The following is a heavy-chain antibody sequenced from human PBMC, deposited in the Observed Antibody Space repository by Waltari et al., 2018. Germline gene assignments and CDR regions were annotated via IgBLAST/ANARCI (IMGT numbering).Heavy chain of an antibody. Sequence: QLQLQESGPGLVKPSETLSLTCTVSGGSISSSSYYWGWIRQPPGKGLEWIGSIYYSGSTYYNPSLKSRVTISVDTSKNQFSLKLSSVTAADTAVYYCARPDSSGYYSALRPGAFDLWGRGTLVTVSS. CDR3: ARPDSSGYYSALRPGAFDL. V-gene: IGHV4-39*01. CDR1: GGSISSSSYY. D-gene: IGHD3-22*01. J-gene: IGHJ2*01. CDR2: IYYSGST.